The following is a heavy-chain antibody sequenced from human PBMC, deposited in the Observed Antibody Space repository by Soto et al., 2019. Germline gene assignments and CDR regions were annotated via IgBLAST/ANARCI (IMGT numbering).Heavy chain of an antibody. D-gene: IGHD3-22*01. V-gene: IGHV3-9*01. Sequence: PGGSLRLSCAASGFTFDDYAMHWVRQAPGKGLDWVSGFSWNSGSIGYADSVKGRFTISGYNAKNSLYLQMNSLRAEDTALYYCAKADYYDSSGYYSNFEYWGQGTLVTVPS. CDR3: AKADYYDSSGYYSNFEY. CDR2: FSWNSGSI. J-gene: IGHJ4*02. CDR1: GFTFDDYA.